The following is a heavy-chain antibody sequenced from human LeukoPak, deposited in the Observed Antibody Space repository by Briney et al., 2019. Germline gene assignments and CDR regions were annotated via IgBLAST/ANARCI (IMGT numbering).Heavy chain of an antibody. CDR1: GGSISSYY. Sequence: SETLSLTCTVSGGSISSYYWSWIRQPPGKGLEWIGYIYYSGSTNYNPSLKSRVTISVDTSKNRFSLKLSSVTAADTAVYYCARDHNAFDFWGQGTMVTVSS. J-gene: IGHJ3*01. V-gene: IGHV4-59*01. CDR3: ARDHNAFDF. CDR2: IYYSGST.